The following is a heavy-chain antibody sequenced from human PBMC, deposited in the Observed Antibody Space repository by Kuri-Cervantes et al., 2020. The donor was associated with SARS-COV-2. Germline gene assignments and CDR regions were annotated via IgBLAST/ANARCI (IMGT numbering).Heavy chain of an antibody. CDR1: GFTFSSYA. Sequence: GGSLRLSCAASGFTFSSYAMHWVRQAPGKGLEWVAVISYDGSNKYYADSVKGRFTISRDNSKNTLYLQMNSLRAEDTAVYYCAREGIVVDADAFDIWGQGTMVTVS. V-gene: IGHV3-30-3*01. CDR2: ISYDGSNK. D-gene: IGHD2-2*01. J-gene: IGHJ3*02. CDR3: AREGIVVDADAFDI.